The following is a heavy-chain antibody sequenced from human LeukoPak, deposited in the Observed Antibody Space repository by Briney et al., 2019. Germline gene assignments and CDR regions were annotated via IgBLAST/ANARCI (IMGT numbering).Heavy chain of an antibody. D-gene: IGHD3-22*01. J-gene: IGHJ6*03. Sequence: PSQTLSLTCTVSGGSISSGGYYWSWIRQHPGKGPEWIGYVYYSGSTYYNPSLKSRVAISVDTSRNQFSLKLNSVAAADTAVYYCARADRGNYYFYYMDVWGKGTTVTVSS. CDR1: GGSISSGGYY. CDR2: VYYSGST. CDR3: ARADRGNYYFYYMDV. V-gene: IGHV4-31*03.